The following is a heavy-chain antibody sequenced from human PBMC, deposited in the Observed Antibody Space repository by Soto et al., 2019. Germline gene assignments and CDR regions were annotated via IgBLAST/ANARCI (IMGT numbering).Heavy chain of an antibody. CDR1: GFTFDDYA. CDR3: AKDIAFYGGVIVNPGY. J-gene: IGHJ4*02. CDR2: ISWNSGSI. V-gene: IGHV3-9*01. D-gene: IGHD3-16*02. Sequence: GGSLRLSCAASGFTFDDYAMHWVRQAPGKGLEWVSGISWNSGSIGYADSVKGRFTISRDNAKNSLYLQMNSLRAEDTALYYCAKDIAFYGGVIVNPGYWGQGTLVTVSS.